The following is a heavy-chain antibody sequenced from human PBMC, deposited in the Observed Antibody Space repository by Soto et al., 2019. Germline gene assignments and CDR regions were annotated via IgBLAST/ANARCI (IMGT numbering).Heavy chain of an antibody. CDR1: GLNFRNHA. D-gene: IGHD2-15*01. CDR2: IAPIGYST. V-gene: IGHV3-23*01. CDR3: VSLVAPHFVN. Sequence: EVQLLESGGGLVPPGWSLRISCAVSGLNFRNHAMSWVRQAPGKGLEWVSTIAPIGYSTHYAGSVEGRFTISRDDSKRTLDLQVNSLRAYDTSFYYCVSLVAPHFVNWGQGTLVSVSS. J-gene: IGHJ4*02.